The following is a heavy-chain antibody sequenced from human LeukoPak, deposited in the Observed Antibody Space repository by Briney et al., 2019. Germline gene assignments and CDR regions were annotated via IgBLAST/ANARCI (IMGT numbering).Heavy chain of an antibody. D-gene: IGHD3-22*01. CDR3: ARDLDYDRIYYFDY. J-gene: IGHJ4*02. V-gene: IGHV3-11*01. CDR2: ISSSGSTI. Sequence: GGSLRLSCAASGFTFSDYYMSWIRQAPGKGLEWVSYISSSGSTIYYADSVKGRFTISRDNAKNSLYLQMNSLRAEDTAVYNCARDLDYDRIYYFDYWGQGTLVTVSS. CDR1: GFTFSDYY.